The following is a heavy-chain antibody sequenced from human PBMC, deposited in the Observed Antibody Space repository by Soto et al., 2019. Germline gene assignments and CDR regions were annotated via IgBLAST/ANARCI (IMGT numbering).Heavy chain of an antibody. CDR2: IKNKRDGATA. V-gene: IGHV3-15*01. CDR1: GFTFSNVW. Sequence: QLVESGGGLVKPGGSLRLSCAASGFTFSNVWMTWIRQAPGKGLEWVGRIKNKRDGATADYAEPMKGRSIISRDDSKNSLYLDINSLRTEDTAVYYCASFNSRDDFDLWGQGTMVIVSS. J-gene: IGHJ3*01. CDR3: ASFNSRDDFDL.